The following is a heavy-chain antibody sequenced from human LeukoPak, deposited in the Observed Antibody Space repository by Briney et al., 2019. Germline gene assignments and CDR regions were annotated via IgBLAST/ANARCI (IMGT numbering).Heavy chain of an antibody. D-gene: IGHD2-2*01. Sequence: GGSLRLSCAASGFTFSSYGMHWVRQAPGKGLEWVAFIRYDGSNKYYADSVKGRFTISRDNSKNTLYLQMNSLRAEDTAVYYCAKDIGVVVPAAIPGSFDYWGQGTLVTVSS. V-gene: IGHV3-30*02. CDR1: GFTFSSYG. CDR3: AKDIGVVVPAAIPGSFDY. J-gene: IGHJ4*02. CDR2: IRYDGSNK.